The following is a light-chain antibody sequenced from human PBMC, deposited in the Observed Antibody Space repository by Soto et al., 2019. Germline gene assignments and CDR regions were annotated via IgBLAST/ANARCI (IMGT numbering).Light chain of an antibody. V-gene: IGKV3-11*01. CDR2: DAS. CDR1: QSVSTY. Sequence: EIVLTQSPAALSLSPGERATLSCRASQSVSTYLAWYQKKPGQAPRLLIYDASNRATGNPARFGGSGSGTDFTLTISSLEPEDFAVYFCQQYGNSPLTFGGGTKVDIK. J-gene: IGKJ4*01. CDR3: QQYGNSPLT.